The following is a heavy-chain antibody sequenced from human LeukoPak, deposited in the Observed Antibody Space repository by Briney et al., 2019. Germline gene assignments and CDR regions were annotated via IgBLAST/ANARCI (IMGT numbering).Heavy chain of an antibody. CDR1: GDSITNYY. J-gene: IGHJ5*02. D-gene: IGHD2-15*01. Sequence: PSETLSLTCTVSGDSITNYYWTWIRQPPGKGLEWIGRIYTSGSTNYNPSLKSRVTMSVDTSKNQFSLKLSSVTAADTAVYYCARDGGRLRNWFDPWGQGTLVTVSS. CDR2: IYTSGST. V-gene: IGHV4-4*07. CDR3: ARDGGRLRNWFDP.